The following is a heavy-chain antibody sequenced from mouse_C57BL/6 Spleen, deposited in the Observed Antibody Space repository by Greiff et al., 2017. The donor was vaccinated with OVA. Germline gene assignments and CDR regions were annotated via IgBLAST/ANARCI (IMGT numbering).Heavy chain of an antibody. CDR2: IYPRSGNT. J-gene: IGHJ3*01. Sequence: VQLQQSGAELARPGASVKLSCKASGYTFTSYGISWVKQRTGQGLEWIGEIYPRSGNTYYNEKFKGKATLTADKSSSTAYMELRSLTSEDSAVYVCARGEDYDGSSYGFAYWGQGTLVTVSA. D-gene: IGHD1-1*01. CDR1: GYTFTSYG. CDR3: ARGEDYDGSSYGFAY. V-gene: IGHV1-81*01.